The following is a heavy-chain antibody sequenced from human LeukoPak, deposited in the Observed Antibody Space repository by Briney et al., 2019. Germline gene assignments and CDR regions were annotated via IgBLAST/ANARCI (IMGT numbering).Heavy chain of an antibody. J-gene: IGHJ6*02. CDR2: IYDSGST. Sequence: SETLSLTCTVSGGSIRSSYYYWGWIRQPPGKGLEWIGSIYDSGSTYYNPSLKSRVTISVDTSKNQFSLKLSSVTAADTAVYYCARDARVCTNGVCYGMDVWGQGTTVTVSS. D-gene: IGHD2-8*01. CDR1: GGSIRSSYYY. CDR3: ARDARVCTNGVCYGMDV. V-gene: IGHV4-39*07.